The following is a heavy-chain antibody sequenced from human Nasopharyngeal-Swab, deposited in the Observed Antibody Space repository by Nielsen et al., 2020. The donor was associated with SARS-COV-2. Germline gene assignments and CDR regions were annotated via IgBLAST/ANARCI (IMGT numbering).Heavy chain of an antibody. D-gene: IGHD6-13*01. CDR2: IKQDGSEK. CDR3: ARSLPVGGWRQQLVPYYFDY. CDR1: GFTFSSYW. Sequence: GESLTISCAASGFTFSSYWMSWVRQAPGKGLEWVANIKQDGSEKYYVDSVKGRFTISRDNAKNSLYLQMNSLRAEDTAVYYCARSLPVGGWRQQLVPYYFDYWGQGTLVTVSS. J-gene: IGHJ4*02. V-gene: IGHV3-7*05.